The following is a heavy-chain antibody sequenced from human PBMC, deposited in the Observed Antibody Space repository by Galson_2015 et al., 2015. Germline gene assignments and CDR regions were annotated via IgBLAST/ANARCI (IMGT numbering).Heavy chain of an antibody. D-gene: IGHD3-9*01. CDR1: GFTFSSYA. J-gene: IGHJ6*03. V-gene: IGHV3-23*01. CDR3: ARSAQLVYDILTGTVIPYYYYYMDV. CDR2: VSGNGGST. Sequence: SLRLSCAASGFTFSSYAMHWVRQAPGKGLEWVSSVSGNGGSTYYADSVKGRFAISRDNSKNTLYLQMNSLRSEDTAVYYCARSAQLVYDILTGTVIPYYYYYMDVWGKGTTVTVSS.